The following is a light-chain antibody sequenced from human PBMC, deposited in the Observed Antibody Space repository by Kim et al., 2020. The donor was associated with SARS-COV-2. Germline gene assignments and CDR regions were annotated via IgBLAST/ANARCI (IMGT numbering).Light chain of an antibody. V-gene: IGLV3-1*01. Sequence: VPPGHTAIITCSGDKLEDRSVCWYQQKPGQSPVLVMYQDTKRPSEIPERFSGSNSGNTASLTISGTQAMDEADYYCQAWDTTTVAFGGGTQLTVL. CDR3: QAWDTTTVA. CDR2: QDT. CDR1: KLEDRS. J-gene: IGLJ2*01.